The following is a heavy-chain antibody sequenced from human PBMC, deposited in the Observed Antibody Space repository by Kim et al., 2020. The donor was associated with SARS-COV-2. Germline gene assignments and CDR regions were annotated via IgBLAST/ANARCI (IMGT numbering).Heavy chain of an antibody. D-gene: IGHD6-13*01. CDR3: AKRGTSSSSYYGMDV. J-gene: IGHJ6*02. CDR2: INPNSGGT. CDR1: GYTFTCYY. V-gene: IGHV1-2*02. Sequence: ASVKVSCKASGYTFTCYYMHWVRQAPGQGLEWLGWINPNSGGTNYAQKFQGRVTMTRDTSISTAYMELTRLRSDDTAVYYCAKRGTSSSSYYGMDVWGQGTMVTVSS.